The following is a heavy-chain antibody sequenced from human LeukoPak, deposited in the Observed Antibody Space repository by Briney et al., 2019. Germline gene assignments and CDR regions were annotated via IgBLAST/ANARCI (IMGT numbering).Heavy chain of an antibody. CDR2: ITSVDIR. J-gene: IGHJ4*02. CDR1: GFTFSHHG. V-gene: IGHV3-23*01. D-gene: IGHD3-9*01. Sequence: GGSLRLSCAASGFTFSHHGMNWVRQATGKGLEGVSGITSVDIRYYADSVKGRFTISRDNSKNMLYLQMNSLRVDDTALYYCVRDIDWGAFDYWGQGSLVTVSS. CDR3: VRDIDWGAFDY.